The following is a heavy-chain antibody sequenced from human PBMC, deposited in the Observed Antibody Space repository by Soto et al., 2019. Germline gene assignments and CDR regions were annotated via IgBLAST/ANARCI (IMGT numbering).Heavy chain of an antibody. D-gene: IGHD4-17*01. CDR1: GFTFSSYW. J-gene: IGHJ4*02. Sequence: GALRLSCAASGFTFSSYWMYWVRQAPGKGPLWVSRISPDGDSTSYADPVKGRFTISRDSSSDTLYLLMNSLRPEDTAVYYCARVNYGDSAFDFEYWGQGTQVTVSS. CDR3: ARVNYGDSAFDFEY. CDR2: ISPDGDST. V-gene: IGHV3-74*01.